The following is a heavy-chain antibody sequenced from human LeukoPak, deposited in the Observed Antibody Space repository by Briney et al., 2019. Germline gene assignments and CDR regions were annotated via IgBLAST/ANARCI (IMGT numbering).Heavy chain of an antibody. V-gene: IGHV3-33*08. CDR3: ARDKGTTCIDN. D-gene: IGHD4-17*01. Sequence: GGPLRLSCAASGFNFSSYGMHWVRQAPGKGLEWVAFIWSDGSNKYHADSVKGRFTISRDNSKDTLYLQMNSLRAEDTAVYYCARDKGTTCIDNWGQGALVTVSS. CDR2: IWSDGSNK. J-gene: IGHJ4*02. CDR1: GFNFSSYG.